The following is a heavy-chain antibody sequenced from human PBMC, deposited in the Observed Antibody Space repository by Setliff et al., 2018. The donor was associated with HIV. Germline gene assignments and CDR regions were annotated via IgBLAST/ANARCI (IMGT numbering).Heavy chain of an antibody. V-gene: IGHV4-61*01. CDR1: GGSVSSGSHY. Sequence: SETLSLTCTVSGGSVSSGSHYWSWIWQPPGKGLEWIGYIYYSGSTNYNPSLKSRVTISADTSKNQFSLKLSSVTAADTAVYYCARGDYYSYYMDVWGKGTTVTVSS. CDR3: ARGDYYSYYMDV. J-gene: IGHJ6*03. CDR2: IYYSGST.